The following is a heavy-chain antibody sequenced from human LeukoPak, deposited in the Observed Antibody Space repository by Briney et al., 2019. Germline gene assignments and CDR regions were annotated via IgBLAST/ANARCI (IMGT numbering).Heavy chain of an antibody. CDR3: AKAPVTTCRGAYCYPFDY. D-gene: IGHD2-21*01. J-gene: IGHJ4*02. V-gene: IGHV3-23*01. Sequence: GGSLRLSCAASGFTLSSYAMSWVRQGPGKGLEWVSAISVSGNTYHADSVKGRFTISRDSSKNTLFLQMNRLRPEDAAVYYCAKAPVTTCRGAYCYPFDYWGQGTLVTVSS. CDR2: ISVSGNT. CDR1: GFTLSSYA.